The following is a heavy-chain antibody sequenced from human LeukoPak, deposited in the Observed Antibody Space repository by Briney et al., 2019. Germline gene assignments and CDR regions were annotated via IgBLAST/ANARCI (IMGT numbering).Heavy chain of an antibody. CDR1: GYTFTGYY. CDR2: INPDNGVT. V-gene: IGHV1-2*02. D-gene: IGHD3-10*01. Sequence: ASVKVSCKASGYTFTGYYIHWVRQAPGQGLEWMGWINPDNGVTNYAQKFQGRVTMTEDTSTDTAYMELSSLRSEDTAVYYCATSGELSRPYYYYYYMDVWGKGTTVTVSS. CDR3: ATSGELSRPYYYYYYMDV. J-gene: IGHJ6*03.